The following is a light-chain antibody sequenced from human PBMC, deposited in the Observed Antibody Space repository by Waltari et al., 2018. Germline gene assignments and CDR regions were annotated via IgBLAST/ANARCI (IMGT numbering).Light chain of an antibody. CDR2: GAS. CDR1: QSVTNNY. J-gene: IGKJ4*01. Sequence: DILLTQSPGTLSLSPGEVATISCRASQSVTNNYLAWYQQKPGQAPRLLIYGASSRATGIPDRFSGSGSVTDFTLTSTILEPEDFAAYYCQQYGRSVTFGGGTKLQIK. V-gene: IGKV3-20*01. CDR3: QQYGRSVT.